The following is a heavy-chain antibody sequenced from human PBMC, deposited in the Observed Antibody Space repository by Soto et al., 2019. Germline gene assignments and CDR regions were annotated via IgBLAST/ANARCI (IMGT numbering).Heavy chain of an antibody. D-gene: IGHD2-2*03. CDR1: GDTFSSYG. CDR3: VRDHGYCASRGCYRDYYDYGMDV. J-gene: IGHJ6*02. Sequence: QVQLVQSGAEVKKPGSSVKVSCKVSGDTFSSYGISWVRQAPGQGLEWMGGIIPMYGTANYSQKFQGRVTITADEPTTAAYTELSSLRTEDTAVYLCVRDHGYCASRGCYRDYYDYGMDVWGQGTMVTVSS. CDR2: IIPMYGTA. V-gene: IGHV1-69*01.